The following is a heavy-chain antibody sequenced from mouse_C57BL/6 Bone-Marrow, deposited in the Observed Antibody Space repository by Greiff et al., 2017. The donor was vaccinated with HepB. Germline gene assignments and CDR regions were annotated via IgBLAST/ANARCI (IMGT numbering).Heavy chain of an antibody. Sequence: QVQLKQSGPELVKPGASVKISCKASGYAFSSSWMNWVKQRPGKGLEWIGRIYPGDGDTNYNGKFKGKATLTADKSSSTAYMQLSSLTSEDSAVYFCARADYYGSSYPYYAMDYWGQGTSVTVSS. V-gene: IGHV1-82*01. CDR2: IYPGDGDT. D-gene: IGHD1-1*01. J-gene: IGHJ4*01. CDR3: ARADYYGSSYPYYAMDY. CDR1: GYAFSSSW.